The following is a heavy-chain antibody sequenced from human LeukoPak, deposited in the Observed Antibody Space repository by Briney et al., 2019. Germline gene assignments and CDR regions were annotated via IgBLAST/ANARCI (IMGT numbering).Heavy chain of an antibody. CDR1: GFTFKNYG. V-gene: IGHV3-33*01. Sequence: PGGSLRLSCAASGFTFKNYGMHWVRQAPGKGLEWVAVIWYDGGNKYYADSVKGRFTISRDNSKNTLYLQMNTLRAEDTAIYYCARDRSVDFFDFWGQGTLVTVSS. CDR3: ARDRSVDFFDF. D-gene: IGHD5-12*01. J-gene: IGHJ4*02. CDR2: IWYDGGNK.